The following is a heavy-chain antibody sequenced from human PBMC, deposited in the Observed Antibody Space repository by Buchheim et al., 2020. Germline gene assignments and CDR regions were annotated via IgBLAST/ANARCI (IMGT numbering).Heavy chain of an antibody. CDR1: GGSFSGYY. D-gene: IGHD6-13*01. V-gene: IGHV4-34*01. CDR3: ARNASFFYSSISGWYFDY. Sequence: QVQLQQWGAGLLKPSETLSLTCAVYGGSFSGYYWSWIRQPPGKGLEWIGEINHSGRAKYNPSLESRVNISVETSKNQFSLELSSVTAADTAVYYCARNASFFYSSISGWYFDYWGQGTL. CDR2: INHSGRA. J-gene: IGHJ4*02.